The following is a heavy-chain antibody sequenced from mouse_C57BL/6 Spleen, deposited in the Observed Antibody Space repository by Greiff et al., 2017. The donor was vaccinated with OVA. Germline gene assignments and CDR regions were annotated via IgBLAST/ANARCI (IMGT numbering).Heavy chain of an antibody. D-gene: IGHD4-1*01. Sequence: VQLQQSGPELVKPGASVKIPCKASGYTFTDYNMDWVKQSHGKSLEWIGDINPNNGGTIYNQKFKGKATLTVDKSSSTAYMELRSLTSEDTAVYYCARGRWDPFAYWGQGTLVTVSA. V-gene: IGHV1-18*01. CDR3: ARGRWDPFAY. J-gene: IGHJ3*01. CDR2: INPNNGGT. CDR1: GYTFTDYN.